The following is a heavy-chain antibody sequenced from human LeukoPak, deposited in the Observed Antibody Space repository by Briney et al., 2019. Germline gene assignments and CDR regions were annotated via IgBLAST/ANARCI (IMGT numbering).Heavy chain of an antibody. V-gene: IGHV3-23*01. J-gene: IGHJ4*02. D-gene: IGHD4-17*01. Sequence: HPGGSLRLSCAASGFTFSNYGMHWVRQAPGKGLEWVSAISSSGSSTYYADSVKGRFTISRDNSKNTLYLQMNSLRAEDTAAYYCARGAYGDYDYWGQGTLVTVSS. CDR3: ARGAYGDYDY. CDR1: GFTFSNYG. CDR2: ISSSGSST.